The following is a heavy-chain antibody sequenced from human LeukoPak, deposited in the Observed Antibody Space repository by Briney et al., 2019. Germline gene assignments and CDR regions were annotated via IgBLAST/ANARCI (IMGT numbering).Heavy chain of an antibody. Sequence: GRSLRLSCAASGFTLGDYATHWVRHAPGKGLEWVSGISWNSGSIVYADSVKGRFTISRDNAKNSLYLQMNSLRAEDMALYYCAKDVGGELPGYYFDYWGQGTLVTVSS. J-gene: IGHJ4*02. CDR2: ISWNSGSI. D-gene: IGHD1-26*01. V-gene: IGHV3-9*03. CDR3: AKDVGGELPGYYFDY. CDR1: GFTLGDYA.